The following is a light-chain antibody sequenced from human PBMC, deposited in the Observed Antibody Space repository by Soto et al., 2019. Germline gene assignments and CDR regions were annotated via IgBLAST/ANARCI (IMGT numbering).Light chain of an antibody. Sequence: EIVLTQSPGTVSLSPGESATLSCRASQSISRSDLAWYQHRPGQSPRLLIYATSSRATGIPDRFTGGGAGTGFNLNISRLEPEDSAVYYCQQYGSSPTFG. CDR3: QQYGSSPT. J-gene: IGKJ3*01. V-gene: IGKV3-20*01. CDR2: ATS. CDR1: QSISRSD.